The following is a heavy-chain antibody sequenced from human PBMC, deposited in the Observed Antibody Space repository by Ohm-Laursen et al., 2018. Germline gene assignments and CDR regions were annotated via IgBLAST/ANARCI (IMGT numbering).Heavy chain of an antibody. J-gene: IGHJ4*02. D-gene: IGHD1-26*01. V-gene: IGHV3-23*01. CDR1: GFTFSSYA. CDR3: AKRLWDIRSESFDF. CDR2: ISGSGGST. Sequence: GSLRLSCSAPGFTFSSYAMSWVRQAPGKGLEWVSAISGSGGSTYYADSVKGRFTISRDNSKNTLYLQMNSLRAEDTAVYYCAKRLWDIRSESFDFWGQGTRVTVSS.